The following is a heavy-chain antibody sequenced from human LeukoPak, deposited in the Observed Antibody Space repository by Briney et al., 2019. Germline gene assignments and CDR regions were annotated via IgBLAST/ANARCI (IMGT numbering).Heavy chain of an antibody. J-gene: IGHJ4*02. Sequence: PGGSLRLSCAASGFTFSSYAMHWVRQAPGKGPEWVAVISYDGSNKYYADSVKGRFTISRDNSKNTLYLQMNSLRAEDTAVYYCASLYGSGSYSAADYFDYWGQGTLVTVSS. CDR2: ISYDGSNK. CDR1: GFTFSSYA. V-gene: IGHV3-30*04. D-gene: IGHD3-10*01. CDR3: ASLYGSGSYSAADYFDY.